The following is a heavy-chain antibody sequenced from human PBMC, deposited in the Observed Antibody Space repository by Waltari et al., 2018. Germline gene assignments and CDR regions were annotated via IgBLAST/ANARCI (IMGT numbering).Heavy chain of an antibody. V-gene: IGHV1-46*01. CDR3: ARLGAEDFDY. CDR2: INPTGGNR. Sequence: QVQLVQSGAEVKKPGASVKVSCKASGYTFTSYYIHWVRQAPGQGLEWMGIINPTGGNRSDAQKFQGRFTMTRDTSTSTVYMELSSLISEDTAVYYCARLGAEDFDYWGQGTLVTVSS. D-gene: IGHD3-16*01. J-gene: IGHJ4*02. CDR1: GYTFTSYY.